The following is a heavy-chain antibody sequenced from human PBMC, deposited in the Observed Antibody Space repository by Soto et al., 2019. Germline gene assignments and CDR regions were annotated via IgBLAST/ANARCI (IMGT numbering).Heavy chain of an antibody. D-gene: IGHD6-19*01. CDR1: GFTFSSYA. V-gene: IGHV3-23*01. CDR2: ISGSGGST. Sequence: PGGSLRLSCAASGFTFSSYAMSWVRQAPGKGLEWASAISGSGGSTYYADSVKGRFTISRDNSKNTLYLQMNSLRAEDTAVYYCAKAAVAGTLGPYYFDYWGQGTLVTVSS. J-gene: IGHJ4*02. CDR3: AKAAVAGTLGPYYFDY.